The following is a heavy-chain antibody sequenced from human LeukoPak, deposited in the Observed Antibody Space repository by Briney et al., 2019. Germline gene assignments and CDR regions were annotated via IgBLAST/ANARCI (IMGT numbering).Heavy chain of an antibody. Sequence: PSETLSLTCTVSGGSISSYYWSWIRQPPGKGLEWIGYIYYSGSTNYNPSLKSRVTISVDTSKNQFSLELSSVTAADTAVYYCVRSFYYDSSGYPYYWGQGTLVTVSS. CDR3: VRSFYYDSSGYPYY. D-gene: IGHD3-22*01. CDR2: IYYSGST. V-gene: IGHV4-59*01. J-gene: IGHJ4*02. CDR1: GGSISSYY.